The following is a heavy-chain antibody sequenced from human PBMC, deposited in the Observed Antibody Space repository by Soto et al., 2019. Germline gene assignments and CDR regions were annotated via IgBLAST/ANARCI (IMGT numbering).Heavy chain of an antibody. J-gene: IGHJ4*02. Sequence: GASVKVSCKASGYTFTSYGISWVRQAPGQGLEWMGWISAYNGNTNYAQKLQGRVTMTTDTSTSTAYMELRSLRSDDTAVYYCAIVVPAATPSPQFDYWGQGTLVTVSS. V-gene: IGHV1-18*01. CDR3: AIVVPAATPSPQFDY. D-gene: IGHD2-2*01. CDR2: ISAYNGNT. CDR1: GYTFTSYG.